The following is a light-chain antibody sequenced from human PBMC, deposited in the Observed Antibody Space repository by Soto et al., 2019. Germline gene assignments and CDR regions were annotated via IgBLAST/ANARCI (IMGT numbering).Light chain of an antibody. J-gene: IGLJ2*01. CDR2: EVS. V-gene: IGLV2-8*01. Sequence: QSVLTQPPSASGSPGQSVTISCTGTTSDVGGYNYVSWYQQHPGKAPKLMLYEVSKRPSGDTDRFSGSKSGNTASLTVSGLQAEDEADYYCSSYAGSNHVVFGGGSKLTV. CDR1: TSDVGGYNY. CDR3: SSYAGSNHVV.